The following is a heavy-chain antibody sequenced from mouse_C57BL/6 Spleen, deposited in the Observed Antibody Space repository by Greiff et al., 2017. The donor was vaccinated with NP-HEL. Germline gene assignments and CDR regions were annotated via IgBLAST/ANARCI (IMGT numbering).Heavy chain of an antibody. J-gene: IGHJ3*01. CDR3: ARDGYDYDVWFAY. CDR1: GYTFTSYW. D-gene: IGHD2-4*01. Sequence: VQLQQPGAELVKPGASVKLSCKASGYTFTSYWMHWVKQRPGQGLEWIGMIHPNSGSTNYNEKFKSKATLTVDKSSSTAYMQLSSLTSEDSAVYYCARDGYDYDVWFAYWGQGTLVAVSA. CDR2: IHPNSGST. V-gene: IGHV1-64*01.